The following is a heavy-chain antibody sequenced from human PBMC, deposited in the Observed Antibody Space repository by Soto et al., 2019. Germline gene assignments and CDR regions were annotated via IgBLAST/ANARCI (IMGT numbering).Heavy chain of an antibody. CDR2: INPSGGRT. CDR3: ARDQEPSTLYYDYYYMDV. V-gene: IGHV1-46*03. Sequence: QVQLVQSGAEVKKPGASVTVSCKASGYTFTSYYIHWVRQAPGQGLEWVGIINPSGGRTSYAKKFQGRVTTTRDTSTSTVYMEVSGLRSEDTAVYYCARDQEPSTLYYDYYYMDVWGKGTTVTVSS. J-gene: IGHJ6*03. CDR1: GYTFTSYY.